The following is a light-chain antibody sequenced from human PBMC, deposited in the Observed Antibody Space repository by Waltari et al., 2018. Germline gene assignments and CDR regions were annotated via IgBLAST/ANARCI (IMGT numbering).Light chain of an antibody. Sequence: DIVMTQSPDSLAVSLGERATINCKSSQSVLYSSNNRNYLTWYQQKPGQPPKLLIYWASTGESGVPDRFSGSGSGTDCTPTISSLQAEDVAVDYGQQYDSTPTFGKGTKVEIK. J-gene: IGKJ1*01. CDR1: QSVLYSSNNRNY. CDR2: WAS. CDR3: QQYDSTPT. V-gene: IGKV4-1*01.